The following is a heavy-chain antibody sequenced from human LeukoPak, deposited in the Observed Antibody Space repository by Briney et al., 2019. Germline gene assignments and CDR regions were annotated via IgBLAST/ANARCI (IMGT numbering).Heavy chain of an antibody. J-gene: IGHJ4*02. CDR1: GFTFSSYA. CDR2: ISGSGGST. D-gene: IGHD3-22*01. V-gene: IGHV3-23*01. Sequence: GGSLRLSCAASGFTFSSYAMSWVRQAPGKGLEWVSAISGSGGSTYYADSVKGRFTISRDNSKNTLYLQMNSLSAEDTAVYYCAKALLGSSGYYVPLDYWGQGTLVTVSS. CDR3: AKALLGSSGYYVPLDY.